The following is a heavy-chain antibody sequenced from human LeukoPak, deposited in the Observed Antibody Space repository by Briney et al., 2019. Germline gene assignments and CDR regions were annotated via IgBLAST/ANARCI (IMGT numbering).Heavy chain of an antibody. V-gene: IGHV3-33*06. J-gene: IGHJ6*03. Sequence: GGSLRLSCAASGFTFSDYGLHWVRQAPGKGLEWVALIWHDGSNKYYADSVMGRFTISRDNSKNTLYLQMNSLRAEDTAMYYCAKDGDAYTEFYYYYMDVWGKGTAVTVSS. CDR1: GFTFSDYG. CDR2: IWHDGSNK. CDR3: AKDGDAYTEFYYYYMDV. D-gene: IGHD5-24*01.